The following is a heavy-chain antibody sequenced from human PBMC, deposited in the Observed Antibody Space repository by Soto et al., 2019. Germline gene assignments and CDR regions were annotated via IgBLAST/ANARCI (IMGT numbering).Heavy chain of an antibody. D-gene: IGHD3-16*01. Sequence: GGSLRLSFTASGFIFSTYLMSWVRQAPGKGLEWVANIRQGGNEKFYVDSVKGRFTISRDNAKKSLYLQMNSLRAGDTAVYYCVGALTYEVPYYYYGMDVWGQGTTVTVS. CDR1: GFIFSTYL. V-gene: IGHV3-7*01. CDR2: IRQGGNEK. J-gene: IGHJ6*02. CDR3: VGALTYEVPYYYYGMDV.